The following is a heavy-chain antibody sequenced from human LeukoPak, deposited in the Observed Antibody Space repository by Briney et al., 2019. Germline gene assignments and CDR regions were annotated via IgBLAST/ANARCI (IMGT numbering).Heavy chain of an antibody. J-gene: IGHJ4*02. D-gene: IGHD1-26*01. CDR1: GGSISSSSYY. CDR2: IYYSGST. CDR3: ARDRVGARYFDY. V-gene: IGHV4-39*07. Sequence: SETLSLTCTVSGGSISSSSYYWGWIRQPPGKGLEWIGSIYYSGSTYYNPSLRSRVTISVDTSKNQFSLKLNSVTAADTAVYYCARDRVGARYFDYWGQGTLVTVSS.